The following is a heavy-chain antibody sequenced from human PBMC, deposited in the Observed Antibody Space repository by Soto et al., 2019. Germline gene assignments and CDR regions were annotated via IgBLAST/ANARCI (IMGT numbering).Heavy chain of an antibody. V-gene: IGHV3-33*01. Sequence: QVQLVESGGGVVQPGRSLRLSCAASGFTFSSYGMHWVRQAPGKGLEWVAVIWYDGSNKYYADSVKGRFTISRDNSKNTLYMQMNSLRAEDTAVYYCARDRVDEEGGWLPTGSYYYYYGMDVWGQGTTVTVSS. D-gene: IGHD1-26*01. CDR1: GFTFSSYG. CDR2: IWYDGSNK. J-gene: IGHJ6*02. CDR3: ARDRVDEEGGWLPTGSYYYYYGMDV.